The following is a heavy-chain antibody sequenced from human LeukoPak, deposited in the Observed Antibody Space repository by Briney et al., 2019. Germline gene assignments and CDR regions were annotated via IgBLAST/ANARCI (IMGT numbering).Heavy chain of an antibody. V-gene: IGHV3-64*02. J-gene: IGHJ4*02. CDR2: INGNGGST. CDR1: GFTFNSYA. CDR3: ARGVGIAAADY. D-gene: IGHD6-13*01. Sequence: GGSLRLSCAASGFTFNSYAMHWVRQAPGKGLEYVSAINGNGGSTFYADSVKGRFTISRDNSKNTLYLQMGSLRDENMAVYYCARGVGIAAADYWGQGTLVTVSS.